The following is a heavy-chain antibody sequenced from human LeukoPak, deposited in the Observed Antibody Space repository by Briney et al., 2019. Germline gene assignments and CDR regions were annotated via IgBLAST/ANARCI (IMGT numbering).Heavy chain of an antibody. V-gene: IGHV3-30*03. J-gene: IGHJ4*02. Sequence: GGSLRFSCAASGFTFSSYGMHWVRQAPGKGLEWVAVISYDGSNKYYADSVKGRFTISRDNSKNTLYLQMNSLRAEDTAVYYCATLPSVATIISDYWGQGTLVTVSS. CDR2: ISYDGSNK. CDR1: GFTFSSYG. CDR3: ATLPSVATIISDY. D-gene: IGHD5-12*01.